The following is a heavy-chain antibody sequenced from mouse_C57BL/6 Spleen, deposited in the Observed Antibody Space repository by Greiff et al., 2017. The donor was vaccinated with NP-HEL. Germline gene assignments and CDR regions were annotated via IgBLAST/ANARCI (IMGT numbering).Heavy chain of an antibody. V-gene: IGHV1-80*01. CDR1: GYAFSSYW. CDR3: ARGGTRGQYYFDY. J-gene: IGHJ2*01. CDR2: IYPGDGDT. Sequence: VQVVESGAELVKPGASVKISCKASGYAFSSYWMNWVKQRPGKGLEWIGQIYPGDGDTNYNGKFKGKATLTADKSSSTAYMQLSSLTSEDSAVYFCARGGTRGQYYFDYWGQGTTLTVSS.